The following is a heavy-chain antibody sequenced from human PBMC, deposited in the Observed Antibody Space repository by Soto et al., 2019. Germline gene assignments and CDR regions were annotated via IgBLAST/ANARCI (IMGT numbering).Heavy chain of an antibody. Sequence: SETLSLTCTVSGGSVSSGSFYWSWIRQPPGKGLEWIGYIYYSGSTNYNPSLKSRVTISVDTSKNQFSLKLSSVTAADTAVYYCARGDYCTSTNCDVRANWFYPWGQGTLVTVSS. CDR1: GGSVSSGSFY. CDR3: ARGDYCTSTNCDVRANWFYP. V-gene: IGHV4-61*01. CDR2: IYYSGST. D-gene: IGHD2-2*01. J-gene: IGHJ5*02.